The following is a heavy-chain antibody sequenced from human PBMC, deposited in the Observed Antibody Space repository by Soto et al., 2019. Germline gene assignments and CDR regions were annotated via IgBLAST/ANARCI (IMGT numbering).Heavy chain of an antibody. J-gene: IGHJ5*02. Sequence: GASVKVSCKAPGDTFTSYYLNWVRQAPGQGLEWMGVINPHGGSTKYAQKFQGRDTMTRDTSRSTVYMELRSLRSDDTAIYYCARSSGGNFGIIIEGSNWFDPWGQGTLVTVSS. CDR1: GDTFTSYY. CDR2: INPHGGST. D-gene: IGHD3-3*01. V-gene: IGHV1-46*01. CDR3: ARSSGGNFGIIIEGSNWFDP.